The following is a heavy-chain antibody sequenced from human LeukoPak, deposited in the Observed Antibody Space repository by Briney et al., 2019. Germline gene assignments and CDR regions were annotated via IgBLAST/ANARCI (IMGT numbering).Heavy chain of an antibody. Sequence: GGSLRLSCAASGFTFSDYYMSWIRQAPGKGLEWVSYISSSGSTIYYADSVKGRFTISRDNFKNTLYLQMNSLRAEDTAIYYCAKDHRIVDTAMSFDYWGQGTLVTVSS. V-gene: IGHV3-11*01. CDR1: GFTFSDYY. CDR2: ISSSGSTI. J-gene: IGHJ4*02. CDR3: AKDHRIVDTAMSFDY. D-gene: IGHD5-18*01.